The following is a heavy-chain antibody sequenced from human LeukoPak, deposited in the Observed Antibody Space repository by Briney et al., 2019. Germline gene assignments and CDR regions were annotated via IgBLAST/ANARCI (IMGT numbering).Heavy chain of an antibody. CDR1: GYTFTSYG. J-gene: IGHJ6*02. CDR3: ARVGDFWSGYYGYYYYGMDV. Sequence: PWASVKVFCKASGYTFTSYGISWVRQAPGQGLEWMGWISAYNGNTNYAQKLQGRVTMTTDTSTSTAYMELRSLRSDDTAVYYCARVGDFWSGYYGYYYYGMDVWGQGTTVTVSS. D-gene: IGHD3-3*01. V-gene: IGHV1-18*01. CDR2: ISAYNGNT.